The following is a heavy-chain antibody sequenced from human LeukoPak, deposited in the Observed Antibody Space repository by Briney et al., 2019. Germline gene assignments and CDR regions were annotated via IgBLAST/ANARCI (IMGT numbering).Heavy chain of an antibody. CDR2: ISYDGSNK. CDR3: AKDIGDQVFDAFDI. V-gene: IGHV3-30*18. D-gene: IGHD4-17*01. J-gene: IGHJ3*02. Sequence: GGSLRLSCAASGFTFSSYGMHWVRQAPGKGLEWVAVISYDGSNKYYADSVKGRFTISRDNSKNTLYLQMNSLRAEDTAVYYCAKDIGDQVFDAFDIWGQGTMVTVSS. CDR1: GFTFSSYG.